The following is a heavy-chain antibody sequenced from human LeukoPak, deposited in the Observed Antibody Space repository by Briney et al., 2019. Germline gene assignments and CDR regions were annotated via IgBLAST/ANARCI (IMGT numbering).Heavy chain of an antibody. D-gene: IGHD1-26*01. J-gene: IGHJ4*02. CDR3: AREIVGGGGFDY. CDR1: GFTFSSNY. Sequence: GGSLRLPCAASGFTFSSNYMSGVRKAPGKGREWVSVIYSGGSTYYADSVKGRFTISRDNSKNTLYLQMNSLRAEDTAVYYCAREIVGGGGFDYWGQGTLVTVSS. CDR2: IYSGGST. V-gene: IGHV3-53*01.